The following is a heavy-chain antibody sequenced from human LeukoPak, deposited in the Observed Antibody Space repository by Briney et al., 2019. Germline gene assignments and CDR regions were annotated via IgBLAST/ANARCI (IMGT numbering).Heavy chain of an antibody. D-gene: IGHD5-12*01. CDR1: GYTFTSYD. J-gene: IGHJ4*02. Sequence: GASVNVSCKASGYTFTSYDINWVRQATGQGLEWMGWMKPNSGNTGYAQKFQGRVTMTRNTSISTAYMELSRLRSEDTAVYYCARADIVATTDDFDYWGQGTLVTVSS. CDR3: ARADIVATTDDFDY. CDR2: MKPNSGNT. V-gene: IGHV1-8*01.